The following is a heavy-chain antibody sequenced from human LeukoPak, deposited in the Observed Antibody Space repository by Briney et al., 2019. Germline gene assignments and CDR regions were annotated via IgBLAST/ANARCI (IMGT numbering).Heavy chain of an antibody. CDR2: ISSSSGYI. V-gene: IGHV3-21*01. Sequence: GGSLRLSCAASGFTFSRYSMNWVRQAPGKGLEWVSSISSSSGYIHYADSVKGRFTISRDNAKNSLYLQMNSLRAEDTAVYYCASLRIIIDYWGQGTLVTVSS. CDR3: ASLRIIIDY. D-gene: IGHD1-14*01. J-gene: IGHJ4*02. CDR1: GFTFSRYS.